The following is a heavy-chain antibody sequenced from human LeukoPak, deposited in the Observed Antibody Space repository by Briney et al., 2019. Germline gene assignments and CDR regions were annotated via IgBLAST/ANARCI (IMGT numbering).Heavy chain of an antibody. J-gene: IGHJ4*02. CDR3: ANVRGYFDY. Sequence: SETLSLTCIVSGGSITSGGYFWSWIRQHPGKGLEWIGYIYYSGSTKYNPSLKSRVTISVDTSKNQFSLHLSSVTAADTAVYYCANVRGYFDYWGQGTLVTVSS. V-gene: IGHV4-61*08. CDR1: GGSITSGGYF. CDR2: IYYSGST.